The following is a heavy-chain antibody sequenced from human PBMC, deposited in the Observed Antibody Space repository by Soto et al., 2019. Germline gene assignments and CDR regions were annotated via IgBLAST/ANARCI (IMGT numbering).Heavy chain of an antibody. CDR2: IYADGRT. CDR3: ARVRDTTGYILAY. Sequence: EVQPVESGGGLIQPGGSLRLSCAASGFTVSSNYMTWVRQAPGKGLEWVSLIYADGRTYYADSVKGRFTISRDNSKNTLYLHMNSLRTEDTAMYYCARVRDTTGYILAYWGQGTLVTVSS. CDR1: GFTVSSNY. D-gene: IGHD3-22*01. V-gene: IGHV3-53*01. J-gene: IGHJ4*02.